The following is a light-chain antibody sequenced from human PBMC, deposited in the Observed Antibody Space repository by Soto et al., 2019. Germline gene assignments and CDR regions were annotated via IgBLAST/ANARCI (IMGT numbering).Light chain of an antibody. J-gene: IGKJ4*01. CDR1: QSVRSSH. Sequence: EIVLTQSPGTLSLSPGERATLSCRASQSVRSSHLAWYQQKAGQAPRLLIYGASSRATGIPDRFSGSGAGTDFTLIISRLEPEDFAVYYCQQYSSSPLTFGGGTKVEIK. CDR2: GAS. CDR3: QQYSSSPLT. V-gene: IGKV3-20*01.